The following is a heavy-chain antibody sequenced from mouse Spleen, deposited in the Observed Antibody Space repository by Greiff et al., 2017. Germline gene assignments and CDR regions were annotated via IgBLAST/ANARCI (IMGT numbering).Heavy chain of an antibody. V-gene: IGHV1-15*01. CDR3: TITVVATRAWFAY. D-gene: IGHD1-1*01. Sequence: LVESGAELVRPGASVTLSCKASGYTFTDYEMHWVKQTPVHGLEWIGAIDPETGGTAYNQKFKGKAILTADKSSSTAYMELRSLTSEDSAVYYCTITVVATRAWFAYWGQGTLVTVSA. J-gene: IGHJ3*01. CDR2: IDPETGGT. CDR1: GYTFTDYE.